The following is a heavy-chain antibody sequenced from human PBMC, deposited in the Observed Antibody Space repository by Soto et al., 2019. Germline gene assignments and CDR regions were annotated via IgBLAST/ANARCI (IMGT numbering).Heavy chain of an antibody. CDR2: TYYRSKWYN. D-gene: IGHD3-3*01. CDR1: GDSVSSNSAA. Sequence: SQTLSLICAISGDSVSSNSAAWNWIRQSPSRGLEWLGRTYYRSKWYNDYAVSVKSRITINPDTSKNQFSLQLNYVTPEDTAVYYCASPLITIFGVVIIAYYYYYGMDVWGQGTTVTVSS. CDR3: ASPLITIFGVVIIAYYYYYGMDV. J-gene: IGHJ6*02. V-gene: IGHV6-1*01.